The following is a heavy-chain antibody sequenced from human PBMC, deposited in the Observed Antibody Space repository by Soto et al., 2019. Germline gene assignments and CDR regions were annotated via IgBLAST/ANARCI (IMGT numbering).Heavy chain of an antibody. CDR2: ISYDGSNK. Sequence: QVQLVESGGGVVQPGRSLRLSCAASGFTFSSYAMHWVRQAPGKGLEWVAVISYDGSNKYYADSVKGRFTISRDNSKNTLYLQMNSLRAEDTAVYYCAREGSSWSTEHHFEYWGQGTLVTVSS. CDR3: AREGSSWSTEHHFEY. J-gene: IGHJ4*02. V-gene: IGHV3-30-3*01. CDR1: GFTFSSYA. D-gene: IGHD6-13*01.